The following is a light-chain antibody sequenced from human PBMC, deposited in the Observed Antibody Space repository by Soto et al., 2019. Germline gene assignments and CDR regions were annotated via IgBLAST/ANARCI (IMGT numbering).Light chain of an antibody. CDR3: QQYYSSSPCT. CDR2: WAS. J-gene: IGKJ2*02. V-gene: IGKV4-1*01. Sequence: DIVMTQSPDSLAVSLGERATINCKSSQSVLYSSDNKNYLAWYQQKPGQPPKLLIYWASTREAGVPDRFSGSGSGTDFTLTISSPQAEDVAVYYCQQYYSSSPCTFGQGTKLELK. CDR1: QSVLYSSDNKNY.